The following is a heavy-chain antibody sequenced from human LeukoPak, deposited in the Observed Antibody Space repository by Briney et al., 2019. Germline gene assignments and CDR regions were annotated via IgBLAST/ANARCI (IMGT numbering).Heavy chain of an antibody. V-gene: IGHV4-4*07. Sequence: SETLSLTCSVSGGSISADYWIWIRQPAGKGLEYIGRYYPNGNTNYNPSLQSRVTMSVDTSKNQFSLKLSSVTAADTAVYYCARGRGGSYRSGRAFDIWGQGTMVTVSS. D-gene: IGHD1-26*01. CDR3: ARGRGGSYRSGRAFDI. CDR2: YYPNGNT. J-gene: IGHJ3*02. CDR1: GGSISADY.